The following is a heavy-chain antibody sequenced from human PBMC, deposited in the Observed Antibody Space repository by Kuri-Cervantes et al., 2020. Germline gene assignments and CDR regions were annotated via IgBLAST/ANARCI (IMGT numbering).Heavy chain of an antibody. Sequence: LSLTCPASGFTFSSYAMSWVRQAPGKGLEWVAVISYDGSNKYYADSVKGRFTISRDNSKNTLYLQMNSLRAEDTAVYYCARDLTMVRGGKVYYYGMDVWGQGTTVTVSS. V-gene: IGHV3-30*03. D-gene: IGHD3-10*01. CDR1: GFTFSSYA. J-gene: IGHJ6*02. CDR3: ARDLTMVRGGKVYYYGMDV. CDR2: ISYDGSNK.